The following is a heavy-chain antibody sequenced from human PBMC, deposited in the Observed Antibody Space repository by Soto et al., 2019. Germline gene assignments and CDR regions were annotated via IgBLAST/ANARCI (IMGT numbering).Heavy chain of an antibody. Sequence: QVQLVQSGTELKKPGSSVNVSCKASGGTFDSYAITWVRQAPGQGLEWMGGIIPIFKTPKYAQKFQGRVTITAGESSRTGSMGAGRLASGDTGPFYWAGRPGHNGGQLGLRGQGNLVTVSS. J-gene: IGHJ4*01. CDR2: IIPIFKTP. CDR3: AGRPGHNGGQLGL. CDR1: GGTFDSYA. V-gene: IGHV1-69*01. D-gene: IGHD3-16*01.